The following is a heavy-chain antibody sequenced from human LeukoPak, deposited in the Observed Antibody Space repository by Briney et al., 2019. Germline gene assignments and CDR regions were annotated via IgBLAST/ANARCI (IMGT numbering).Heavy chain of an antibody. D-gene: IGHD3-22*01. CDR1: GYTFTSYG. J-gene: IGHJ5*02. CDR3: ARDFTHYDSSGYYYHGNWFDP. Sequence: GASVKVSCKASGYTFTSYGISWVRQAPGQGLEWMGGIIPIFGTANYAQKFQGRVTITADESTSTAYMELSSLRSEDTAVYYCARDFTHYDSSGYYYHGNWFDPWGQGTLVTVSS. CDR2: IIPIFGTA. V-gene: IGHV1-69*13.